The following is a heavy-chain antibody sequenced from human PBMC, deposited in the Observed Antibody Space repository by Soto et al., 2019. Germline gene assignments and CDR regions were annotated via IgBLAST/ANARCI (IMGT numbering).Heavy chain of an antibody. CDR1: GFTFSTYG. CDR3: AKDLQSYGDYDYYCYGMDV. CDR2: ISYDGTNK. Sequence: QVQLVESGGGEVQPGRSLTISCAASGFTFSTYGMHWVRQTPGKGLEWVAVISYDGTNKFYSDSVKGRFTISRDNFKNTLTLQMNRLRADDKAVYSCAKDLQSYGDYDYYCYGMDVWGLGTRVTVSS. J-gene: IGHJ6*01. D-gene: IGHD4-17*01. V-gene: IGHV3-30*18.